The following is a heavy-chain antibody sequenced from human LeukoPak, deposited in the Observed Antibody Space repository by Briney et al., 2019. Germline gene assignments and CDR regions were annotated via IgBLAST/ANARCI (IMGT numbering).Heavy chain of an antibody. J-gene: IGHJ5*02. Sequence: PSETLSLTCAVYGGSFSGYYWSWIRQPPGKGLEWIGEINHSGSTNYNPSLKSRVTISVDTSKNQFSLKLSSVTAADTAVYYCARHPTFWSGYFNWFDPWGQGTLVTVSS. CDR1: GGSFSGYY. V-gene: IGHV4-34*01. CDR3: ARHPTFWSGYFNWFDP. D-gene: IGHD3-3*01. CDR2: INHSGST.